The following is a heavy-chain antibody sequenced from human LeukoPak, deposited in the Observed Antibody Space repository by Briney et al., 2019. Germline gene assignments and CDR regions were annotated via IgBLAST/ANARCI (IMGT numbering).Heavy chain of an antibody. CDR2: IIPIFGTA. J-gene: IGHJ4*02. V-gene: IGHV1-69*13. CDR1: GGTFSSYA. D-gene: IGHD3-3*01. CDR3: ARSAGRNYDFWSGFNPFDY. Sequence: RASVTVSCTASGGTFSSYAISWVRQAPGQGLEWMGGIIPIFGTANYAQKFQGRVTITADESTSTAYMELSSLRSEDTAVYYCARSAGRNYDFWSGFNPFDYWGQGTLVTVSS.